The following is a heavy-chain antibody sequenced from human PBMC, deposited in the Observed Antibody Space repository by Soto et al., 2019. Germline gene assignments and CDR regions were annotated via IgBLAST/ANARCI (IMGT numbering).Heavy chain of an antibody. CDR2: ISWDGGST. Sequence: GGSLRLSCAASGFTFDDYTMHWVRQAPGKGLEWVSLISWDGGSTYYADSVKGRFTISRDNSKNSLYLQMNSLRTEDTALYYCASSSAGKYDAFDIWGQGTMVTVSS. V-gene: IGHV3-43*01. D-gene: IGHD6-13*01. CDR3: ASSSAGKYDAFDI. J-gene: IGHJ3*02. CDR1: GFTFDDYT.